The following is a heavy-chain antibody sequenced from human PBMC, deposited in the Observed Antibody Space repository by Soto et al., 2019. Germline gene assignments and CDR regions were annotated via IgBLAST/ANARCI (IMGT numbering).Heavy chain of an antibody. J-gene: IGHJ6*03. CDR1: WFTFRSYA. CDR2: ISSNGGGT. V-gene: IGHV3-64*02. Sequence: TGGSLRLSRSPPWFTFRSYAMHWVRPAPGKGLEYVSAISSNGGGTYYADSVQGRFTISRDNSKNTVYLQMGSLRPEDMAVYYCARRARPDFYYMDVWGKGTTVTVSS. CDR3: ARRARPDFYYMDV. D-gene: IGHD6-6*01.